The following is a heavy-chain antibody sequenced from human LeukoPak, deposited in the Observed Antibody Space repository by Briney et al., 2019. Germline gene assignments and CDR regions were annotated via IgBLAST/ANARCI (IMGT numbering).Heavy chain of an antibody. D-gene: IGHD1-26*01. CDR3: ARSAERKVGATPADY. J-gene: IGHJ4*02. Sequence: ASVKVSCKASGGTFSSYAISWVRQAPGQGLEWMWRIIPILGIANYAQKFQGRVTITADKSTSTVYMELSSLRSEDTAVYYCARSAERKVGATPADYWGQGTLVTVSS. CDR1: GGTFSSYA. CDR2: IIPILGIA. V-gene: IGHV1-69*04.